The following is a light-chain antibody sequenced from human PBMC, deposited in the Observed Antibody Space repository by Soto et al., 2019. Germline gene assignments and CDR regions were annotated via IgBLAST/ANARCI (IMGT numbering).Light chain of an antibody. CDR3: QQYNSYYPWT. CDR1: QGISSC. Sequence: DIQMTQSPSTLSASVGDTVTVACRASQGISSCLAWYQQKPGKAPKLLIYDASSLESGVPSRFSGSGSGTEFTLTISSLQHDDYANYYCQQYNSYYPWTFGQGTKVDIK. CDR2: DAS. V-gene: IGKV1-5*01. J-gene: IGKJ1*01.